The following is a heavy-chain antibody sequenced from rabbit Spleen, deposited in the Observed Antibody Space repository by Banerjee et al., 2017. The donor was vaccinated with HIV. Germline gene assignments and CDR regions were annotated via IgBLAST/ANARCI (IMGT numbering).Heavy chain of an antibody. Sequence: QQQLEESGGGLVKPGGTLTLTCKASGIDFSSYYYMCWVRQAPGKGLEWIACIYISGGSAFYASWAKGRFTISKTSSTTVTLQMTSLTVADTATYFCARDTGSSFSSYGMDLWGPGTLVTVS. CDR1: GIDFSSYYY. CDR2: IYISGGSA. CDR3: ARDTGSSFSSYGMDL. J-gene: IGHJ6*01. D-gene: IGHD8-1*01. V-gene: IGHV1S45*01.